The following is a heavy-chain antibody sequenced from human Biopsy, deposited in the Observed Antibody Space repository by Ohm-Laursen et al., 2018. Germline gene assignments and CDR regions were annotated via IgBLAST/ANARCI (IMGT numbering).Heavy chain of an antibody. J-gene: IGHJ6*02. CDR3: ARMDCSGGSCHYYSYDMDV. Sequence: SGTLSLTCTVSGVSITAYYWSWIRQPPGKGLECIGNIHHSGSTNYNPSLKSRLTISVDTSKNQFSLKLSSVTAADTAVYYCARMDCSGGSCHYYSYDMDVWGQGTTVTVSS. V-gene: IGHV4-4*09. CDR2: IHHSGST. D-gene: IGHD2-15*01. CDR1: GVSITAYY.